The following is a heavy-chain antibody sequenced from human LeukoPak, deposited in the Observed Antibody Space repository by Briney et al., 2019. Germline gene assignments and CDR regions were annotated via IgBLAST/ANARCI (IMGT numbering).Heavy chain of an antibody. CDR2: IYSSGSA. J-gene: IGHJ4*02. V-gene: IGHV4-4*07. D-gene: IGHD6-19*01. Sequence: SETLSLTCTVSGGSISNYYWSWIRQPAGKGLEWIGRIYSSGSANYNRSLKSRVTMSVDTSKNQFSLKLSSVTAADTAVYYCARGGQWLAPNFDYWGQGTLVTVSS. CDR3: ARGGQWLAPNFDY. CDR1: GGSISNYY.